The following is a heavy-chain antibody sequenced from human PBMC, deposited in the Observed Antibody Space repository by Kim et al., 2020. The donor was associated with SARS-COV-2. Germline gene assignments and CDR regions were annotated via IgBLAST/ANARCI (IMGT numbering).Heavy chain of an antibody. J-gene: IGHJ5*02. Sequence: SETLSLTCTVSGGSISSSSYYWGWIRQPPGKGLEWIGSIYYSGSTYYNPSLKSRVTISVDTSKNQFSLKLSSVTAADTAVYYCARPWGSGWYWNWFDPWGQGTLVTVSS. CDR3: ARPWGSGWYWNWFDP. D-gene: IGHD6-19*01. CDR2: IYYSGST. CDR1: GGSISSSSYY. V-gene: IGHV4-39*01.